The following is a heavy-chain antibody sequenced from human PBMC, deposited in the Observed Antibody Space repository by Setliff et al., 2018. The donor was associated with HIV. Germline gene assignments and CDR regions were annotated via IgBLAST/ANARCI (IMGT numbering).Heavy chain of an antibody. Sequence: PGGSLRLSCAASGFTFSNAWMSWVRQAPGKGLEWVGRIKSKTDGGTTDYVTPVKGRFTISRDDSKNTLYLQMNSLKTEDTAVYYCTTIGGFCSSTRCYSDYWGQGTLVTVSS. CDR1: GFTFSNAW. CDR2: IKSKTDGGTT. V-gene: IGHV3-15*01. D-gene: IGHD2-2*01. CDR3: TTIGGFCSSTRCYSDY. J-gene: IGHJ4*02.